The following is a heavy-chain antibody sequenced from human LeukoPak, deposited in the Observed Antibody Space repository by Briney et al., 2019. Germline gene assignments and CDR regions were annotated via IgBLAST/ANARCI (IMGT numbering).Heavy chain of an antibody. J-gene: IGHJ6*03. Sequence: ASVKVSCKASGGTFSSYAISWVRQAPGQGLEWMGGIIPIFGTANYAQKFQGRVTITADESTSTAYMELSSLRSEDTAVYYCARVQSLWFGELSNYYYYMDVWGKGTTVTVSS. V-gene: IGHV1-69*13. CDR2: IIPIFGTA. D-gene: IGHD3-10*01. CDR1: GGTFSSYA. CDR3: ARVQSLWFGELSNYYYYMDV.